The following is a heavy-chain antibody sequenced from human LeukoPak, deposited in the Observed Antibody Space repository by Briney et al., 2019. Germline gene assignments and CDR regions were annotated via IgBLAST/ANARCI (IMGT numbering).Heavy chain of an antibody. Sequence: AGGSLRLSCTASGFTLGSHDMHWVRQIPGQGLEWVAAVSSGFHAFFADSVQGRFTVSREDARNSLYLQMNSLRAGDTAVYYCLREARGYHYTYFDYWGQGTLVTVSS. V-gene: IGHV3-13*01. CDR2: VSSGFHA. CDR1: GFTLGSHD. J-gene: IGHJ4*02. CDR3: LREARGYHYTYFDY. D-gene: IGHD5-18*01.